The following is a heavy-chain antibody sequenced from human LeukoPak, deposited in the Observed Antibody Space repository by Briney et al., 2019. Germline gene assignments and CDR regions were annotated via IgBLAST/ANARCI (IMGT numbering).Heavy chain of an antibody. D-gene: IGHD3-22*01. CDR2: IHHSGVT. Sequence: PSETLSLTCTVSGYSISSGYYWSWIRQPPGKGLEWIATIHHSGVTYYNPSLKSRVTMSVDTSKNQFSLKLGSVTAAGTAVYYCARYTANTAGYSFDFWGQGAQVTVSS. CDR1: GYSISSGYY. V-gene: IGHV4-38-2*02. CDR3: ARYTANTAGYSFDF. J-gene: IGHJ4*02.